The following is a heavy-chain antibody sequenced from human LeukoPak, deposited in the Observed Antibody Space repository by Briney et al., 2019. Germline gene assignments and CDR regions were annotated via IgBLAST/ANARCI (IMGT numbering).Heavy chain of an antibody. Sequence: SETLSLTCTVSGGSISCYYWSWIRQPPGKGLEWIGYIYYSGSTNYNPSLKSRVTISVDTSKNQFSLKLSSVTAADTAVYYCARHGARGTTGVPFDCWGQGTLVTVSS. CDR1: GGSISCYY. CDR2: IYYSGST. J-gene: IGHJ4*02. D-gene: IGHD4-23*01. CDR3: ARHGARGTTGVPFDC. V-gene: IGHV4-59*08.